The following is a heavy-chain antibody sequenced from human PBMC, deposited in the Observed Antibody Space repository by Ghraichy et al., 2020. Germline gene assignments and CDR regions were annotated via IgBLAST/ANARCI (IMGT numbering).Heavy chain of an antibody. CDR2: ISGRGGST. V-gene: IGHV3-23*01. CDR3: AKGLSEITIFGVVDAIDY. D-gene: IGHD3-3*01. Sequence: GGSLRLSCAASGLTFSSYAMSWVRQAPGKGLEWVSLISGRGGSTYYADSVKGRFTISRDNSKNTLYLQMNSLRAEDTAVYYCAKGLSEITIFGVVDAIDYWGQGTLVTVSS. J-gene: IGHJ4*02. CDR1: GLTFSSYA.